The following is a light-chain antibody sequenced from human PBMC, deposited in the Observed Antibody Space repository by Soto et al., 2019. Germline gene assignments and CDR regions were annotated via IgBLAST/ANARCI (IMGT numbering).Light chain of an antibody. CDR3: GTWDSSLSVWV. Sequence: QSVLTQPPSVSAAPGQTVTISCSGSSSNIGNNYVSWYQQLPGTAPKLLIYDSNKRPSGIPDRFSGSKSGTSATLGITGLQTGDEADYYCGTWDSSLSVWVFGGGTKLTVL. CDR2: DSN. J-gene: IGLJ3*02. CDR1: SSNIGNNY. V-gene: IGLV1-51*01.